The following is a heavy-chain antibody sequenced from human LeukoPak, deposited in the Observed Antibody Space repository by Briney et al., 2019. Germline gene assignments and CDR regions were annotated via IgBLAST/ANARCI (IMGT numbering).Heavy chain of an antibody. D-gene: IGHD3-16*02. CDR2: MNPNSGGT. J-gene: IGHJ4*02. CDR1: GYTFTGYY. CDR3: ARGILRLGELSTDFDY. Sequence: ASVKVSCKASGYTFTGYYMHWVRQAPGQGLEWMGWMNPNSGGTNYAQKFQGRVTMTRDTSISTAYMELSRLRSDDTAVYYCARGILRLGELSTDFDYWGQGTLVTVSS. V-gene: IGHV1-2*02.